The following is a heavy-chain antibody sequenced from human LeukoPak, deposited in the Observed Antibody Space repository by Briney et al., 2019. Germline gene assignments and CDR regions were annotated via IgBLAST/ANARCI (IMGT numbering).Heavy chain of an antibody. V-gene: IGHV3-23*01. Sequence: GGSLRLSCAASGFSFDSFAMTWVRQAPGKGLEWVLGISGSGGSTYYADSVKGLFTIPRDNFKNTVHLQMNSLRAEDTAVYYCAKDATPYYWGQGTLVTVSS. CDR3: AKDATPYY. CDR2: ISGSGGST. J-gene: IGHJ4*02. D-gene: IGHD1-26*01. CDR1: GFSFDSFA.